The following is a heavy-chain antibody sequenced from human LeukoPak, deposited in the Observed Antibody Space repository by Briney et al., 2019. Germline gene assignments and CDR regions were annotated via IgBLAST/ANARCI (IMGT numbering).Heavy chain of an antibody. CDR2: ISWNSGSI. Sequence: GGSLRLSCAASGFTFSSYAMHWVRQAPGKGLEWVSGISWNSGSIGYADSVKGRFTISRDNAKNSLYLQMNSLRAEDTALYYCAKDFGYCSSTSCFSGMDVWGQGTTVTVSS. CDR1: GFTFSSYA. J-gene: IGHJ6*02. CDR3: AKDFGYCSSTSCFSGMDV. V-gene: IGHV3-9*01. D-gene: IGHD2-2*03.